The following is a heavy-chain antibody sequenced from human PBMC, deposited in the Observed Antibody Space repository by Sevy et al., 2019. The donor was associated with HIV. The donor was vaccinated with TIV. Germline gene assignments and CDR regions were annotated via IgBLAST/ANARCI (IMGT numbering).Heavy chain of an antibody. CDR1: GFTFSSYD. CDR2: ISSSGSSI. CDR3: TRNGGAFDNGFDP. J-gene: IGHJ5*02. Sequence: GGSLRLSCTASGFTFSSYDMNWVRQAPGKGLEWVSKISSSGSSIFYADSVKGRFTMSRDNDKNSLNLQMNSLRAEDTAVYYCTRNGGAFDNGFDPWGQGTLVTVSS. V-gene: IGHV3-48*03. D-gene: IGHD2-8*01.